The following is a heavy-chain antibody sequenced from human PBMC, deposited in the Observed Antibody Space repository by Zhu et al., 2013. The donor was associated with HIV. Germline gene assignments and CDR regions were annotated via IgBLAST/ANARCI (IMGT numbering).Heavy chain of an antibody. Sequence: QLQLVQSGAEVKRPGSSVKVSCQASGGKLKYTAISWLRRAPGQGLEWMGSIMPVFGTTKYGRNFQGRVSFTADTSQNTVYMELTNLKPDDTAVFYXARGGGHVVVAVGTFDVWGQGHRSPCLQ. CDR2: IMPVFGTT. J-gene: IGHJ3*01. V-gene: IGHV1-69*06. CDR3: ARGGGHVVVAVGTFDV. CDR1: GGKLKYTA. D-gene: IGHD2-15*01.